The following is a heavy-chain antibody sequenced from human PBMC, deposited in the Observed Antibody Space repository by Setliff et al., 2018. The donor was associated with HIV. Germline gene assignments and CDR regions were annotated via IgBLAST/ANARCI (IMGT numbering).Heavy chain of an antibody. Sequence: SETLSLTCTVSGGSISSGSYYWSWIRQPAGQGLEWIGRIYTSGSTNYNPSLKSRVTISVDKYNNQFSLRLRSVTAADTAVYYCVRGQPPPGPGLVRGAYSSGSLDYWGQGTPVTVSS. V-gene: IGHV4-61*02. CDR1: GGSISSGSYY. CDR2: IYTSGST. D-gene: IGHD3-10*01. J-gene: IGHJ4*02. CDR3: VRGQPPPGPGLVRGAYSSGSLDY.